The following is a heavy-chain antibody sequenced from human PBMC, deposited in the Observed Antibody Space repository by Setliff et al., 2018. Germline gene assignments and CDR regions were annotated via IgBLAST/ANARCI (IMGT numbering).Heavy chain of an antibody. CDR3: VRTDYSDGRYSMDV. J-gene: IGHJ6*03. V-gene: IGHV4-39*07. CDR2: ISPGGST. D-gene: IGHD6-19*01. CDR1: GGSVSNSGFF. Sequence: SETLSLTCTVSGGSVSNSGFFWGWLRQPPGKGLEWIGEISPGGSTIYNPSLRSRVTISVDKSTNQFSLKLNSVTAADTAVYYCVRTDYSDGRYSMDVWGKGTTVTVSS.